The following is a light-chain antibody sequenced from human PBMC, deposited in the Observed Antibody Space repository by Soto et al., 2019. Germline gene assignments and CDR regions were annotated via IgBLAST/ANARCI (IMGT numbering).Light chain of an antibody. CDR3: NSYVGSNNYV. Sequence: QSALTQPPSASGSPGQSVTISCTGTSSDISDNKYVSWLQQHPGKAPKVLIYEVNKRASGVPDRFSGSKSGNTASLTVSGLRADDEADYYCNSYVGSNNYVFGTGTKVTVL. CDR2: EVN. V-gene: IGLV2-8*01. J-gene: IGLJ1*01. CDR1: SSDISDNKY.